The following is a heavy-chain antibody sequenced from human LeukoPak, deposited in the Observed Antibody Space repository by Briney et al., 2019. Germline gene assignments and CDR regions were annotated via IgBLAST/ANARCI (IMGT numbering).Heavy chain of an antibody. CDR1: GYTFTSYG. CDR3: ARDLNSGWSHSDFDY. D-gene: IGHD6-19*01. Sequence: ASVKVSCKASGYTFTSYGISWVRQAPGQGLEWMGWISAYNGNTNYAQKLQGRVTMTTDTSTSTAYMELRSLRSDDTAVYYCARDLNSGWSHSDFDYWGQGTLVTVSS. J-gene: IGHJ4*02. V-gene: IGHV1-18*01. CDR2: ISAYNGNT.